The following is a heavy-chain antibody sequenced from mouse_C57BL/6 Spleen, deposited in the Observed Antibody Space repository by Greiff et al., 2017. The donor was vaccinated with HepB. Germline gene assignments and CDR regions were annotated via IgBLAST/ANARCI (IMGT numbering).Heavy chain of an antibody. Sequence: DVQLVESGGGLVQPGGSMKLSCVASGFTFSNYWMNWVRQSPEKGLEWVAQIRLKSDNYATHYAESVKGRFTISRDDSKSSVYLQMNNLRAEDTGIYYCTGSFDQLRRDYWGQGTTLTVSS. CDR3: TGSFDQLRRDY. D-gene: IGHD2-4*01. J-gene: IGHJ2*01. CDR1: GFTFSNYW. CDR2: IRLKSDNYAT. V-gene: IGHV6-3*01.